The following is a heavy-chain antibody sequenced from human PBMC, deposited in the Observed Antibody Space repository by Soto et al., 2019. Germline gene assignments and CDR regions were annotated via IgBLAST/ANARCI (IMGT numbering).Heavy chain of an antibody. V-gene: IGHV3-23*01. CDR2: ISSTGGTT. D-gene: IGHD2-2*01. J-gene: IGHJ4*02. CDR3: AKDSVVPSARPGASGGLFES. CDR1: GFAFASYK. Sequence: EVTLLESGGSLEKPGGSLRLSCGAYGFAFASYKMAWVRQAPGKGLEWVSMISSTGGTTYYADSVKGRFTISRDNSRDTLYLQMNSLRADDTAVYYCAKDSVVPSARPGASGGLFESWGQGTQVIVSS.